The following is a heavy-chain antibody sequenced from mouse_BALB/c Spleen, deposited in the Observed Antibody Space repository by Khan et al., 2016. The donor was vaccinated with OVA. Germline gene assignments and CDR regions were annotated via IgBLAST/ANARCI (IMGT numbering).Heavy chain of an antibody. CDR2: IRYDGDS. CDR3: ARGGSSGPAWFAY. J-gene: IGHJ3*01. Sequence: EVKLLESGPGLVKPSQSLSLTCSVTGYSITSGYFWNWIRQFPGNNLEWLGYIRYDGDSNYNPSLKNRISITRDTSMNQFFLKLNSVPPEDTATYDCARGGSSGPAWFAYWGQGTLVTVSA. CDR1: GYSITSGYF. D-gene: IGHD3-2*02. V-gene: IGHV3-6*02.